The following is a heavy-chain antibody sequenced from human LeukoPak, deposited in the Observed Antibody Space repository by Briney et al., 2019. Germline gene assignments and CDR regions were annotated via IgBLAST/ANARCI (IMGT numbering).Heavy chain of an antibody. CDR2: FYPGDSDT. CDR3: TRFPGGWLSGVDD. D-gene: IGHD6-19*01. V-gene: IGHV5-51*01. J-gene: IGHJ4*02. CDR1: GSSFTDYW. Sequence: GGSLQISCKPSGSSFTDYWIGWARPLPGKGLAGTGIFYPGDSDTRYSPSCQGQVTISADKSIRTAYLQWSSLEASDTAMYYCTRFPGGWLSGVDDWGQGTLVTVAS.